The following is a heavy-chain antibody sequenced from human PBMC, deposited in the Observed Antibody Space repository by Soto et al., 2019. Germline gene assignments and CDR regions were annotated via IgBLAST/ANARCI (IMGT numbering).Heavy chain of an antibody. J-gene: IGHJ6*03. D-gene: IGHD5-12*01. CDR3: ARVSGSDSARDYYMDV. CDR2: IIPILGIA. CDR1: GGTFSSYT. V-gene: IGHV1-69*02. Sequence: QVQLVQSGAEVKKPGSSVKVSCKASGGTFSSYTISWVRQAPGQGLEWMGRIIPILGIANYAQKFQGRVTITADKSTSTAYMELSSLRSEDTAVYYCARVSGSDSARDYYMDVWGKGTTVTVSS.